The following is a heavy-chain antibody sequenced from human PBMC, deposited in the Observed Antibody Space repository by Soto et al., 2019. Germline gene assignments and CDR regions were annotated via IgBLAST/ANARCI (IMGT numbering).Heavy chain of an antibody. CDR1: GFAFISYG. CDR2: IWYDGSNK. Sequence: WGSLRLSCAASGFAFISYGMHFFRQAPCKWLEWVAVIWYDGSNKYYTDSVKGRFTISRDNSKSTLYLQMNSLRAEDTAVYYCARDHHTAMVQDVWGQGTTVTVSS. CDR3: ARDHHTAMVQDV. J-gene: IGHJ6*02. D-gene: IGHD5-18*01. V-gene: IGHV3-33*01.